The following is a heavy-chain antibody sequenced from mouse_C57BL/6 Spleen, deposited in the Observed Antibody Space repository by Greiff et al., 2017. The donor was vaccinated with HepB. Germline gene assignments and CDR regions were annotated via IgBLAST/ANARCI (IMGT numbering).Heavy chain of an antibody. CDR1: GYTFTDYY. J-gene: IGHJ2*01. D-gene: IGHD1-1*01. V-gene: IGHV1-26*01. CDR2: INPNNGGT. Sequence: VQLQQSGPELVKPGASVKISCKASGYTFTDYYMNWVKQSHGKSLEWIGDINPNNGGTSYNQKFKGKATLTVDKSSSTAYMELRSLTSEDSAVYYCARATDGGGYWGQGTTLTVSS. CDR3: ARATDGGGY.